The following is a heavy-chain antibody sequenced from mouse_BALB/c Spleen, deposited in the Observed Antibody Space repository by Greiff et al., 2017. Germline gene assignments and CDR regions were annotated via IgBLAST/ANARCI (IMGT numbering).Heavy chain of an antibody. J-gene: IGHJ2*01. Sequence: EVKVEESGGGLVKPGGSLKLSCAASGFTFSSYTMSWVRQTPEKRLEWVATISSGGSYTYYPDSVKGRFTISRDNAKNTLYLQMSSLKSEDTAMYYCTRDLYDYDAYFDYWGQGTTLTVSS. V-gene: IGHV5-6-4*01. CDR1: GFTFSSYT. CDR3: TRDLYDYDAYFDY. CDR2: ISSGGSYT. D-gene: IGHD2-4*01.